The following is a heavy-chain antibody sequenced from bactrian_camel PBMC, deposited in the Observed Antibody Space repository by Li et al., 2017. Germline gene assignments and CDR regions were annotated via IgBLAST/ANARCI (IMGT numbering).Heavy chain of an antibody. D-gene: IGHD2*01. V-gene: IGHV3S53*01. J-gene: IGHJ4*01. CDR1: GFIVSNAC. Sequence: HVQLVESGGGSVQAGGSLRLSCSASGFIVSNACMGWFRQVPGKEREGVATIDSDGTTAYADSVKGRFTISKDSAKTTLYLQMDSLKPDDTAMYYCAANLGPYCSGPYLARRANFLGQGTQVTVS. CDR2: IDSDGTT.